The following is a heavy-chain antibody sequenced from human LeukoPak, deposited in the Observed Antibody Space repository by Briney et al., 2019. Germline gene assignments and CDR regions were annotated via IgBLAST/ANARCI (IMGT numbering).Heavy chain of an antibody. V-gene: IGHV1-18*01. J-gene: IGHJ4*02. CDR3: ARVTLKSTTTRFTLAGDYFDH. CDR2: ITTYNGDT. CDR1: GYTFTSYG. Sequence: ASVKLSCKASGYTFTSYGITWVRQAPGQGLEWMGWITTYNGDTNYAQNLQGRVTMTTDTSTSTAYMDLRSLRSDDTAVYYCARVTLKSTTTRFTLAGDYFDHWGQGTLVTVSA. D-gene: IGHD1-26*01.